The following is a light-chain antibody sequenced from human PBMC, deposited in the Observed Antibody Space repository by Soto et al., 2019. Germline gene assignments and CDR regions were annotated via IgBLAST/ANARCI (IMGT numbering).Light chain of an antibody. CDR2: GAS. J-gene: IGKJ5*01. CDR3: QQRSDWPIT. Sequence: EIVLTQSPATLSLSPGERATLSCRASQSVGTYLAWYQQKPGQAPRLLIYGASSRATGIPARFSGSGSGTDFTLTITSLEPEDFAVYSCQQRSDWPITFGQGTRLEIK. CDR1: QSVGTY. V-gene: IGKV3-11*01.